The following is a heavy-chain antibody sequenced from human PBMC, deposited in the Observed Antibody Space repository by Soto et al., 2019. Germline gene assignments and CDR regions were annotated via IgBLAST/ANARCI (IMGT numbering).Heavy chain of an antibody. CDR1: GFTFSNYG. J-gene: IGHJ6*03. D-gene: IGHD2-15*01. V-gene: IGHV3-23*01. CDR2: IRSTGGTT. CDR3: AKGRTYCSGRSCYFDYYYFFMDV. Sequence: EVQLLESGGGLIQPGGSLRLSCAASGFTFSNYGMSWVRQAPGKGLEWISSIRSTGGTTYYADSVKGRFSISRDNSKNTIYLQMISLRAEDSAGYYCAKGRTYCSGRSCYFDYYYFFMDVWGKGTTVTVSS.